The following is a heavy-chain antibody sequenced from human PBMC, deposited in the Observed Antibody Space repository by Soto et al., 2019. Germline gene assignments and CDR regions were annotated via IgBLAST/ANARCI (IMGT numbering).Heavy chain of an antibody. Sequence: QVQLVESGGGVVQPGRSLRLSCAASGFSFNTHGIHWVRQTPGKGLEWVAVISYDGSKTSYTDSVRGRFTFLRDNSKNTVYLQMNSLRVEHTAVYYCARGALSWCQLRWDYMDVWRTGTTVTVSS. CDR2: ISYDGSKT. CDR3: ARGALSWCQLRWDYMDV. V-gene: IGHV3-30*03. CDR1: GFSFNTHG. J-gene: IGHJ6*03. D-gene: IGHD1-1*01.